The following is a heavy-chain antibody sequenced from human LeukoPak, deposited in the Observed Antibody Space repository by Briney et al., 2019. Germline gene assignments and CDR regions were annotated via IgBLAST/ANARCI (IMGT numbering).Heavy chain of an antibody. D-gene: IGHD3-10*01. CDR3: ASVSSGPFDY. CDR2: ISYDGSNK. Sequence: GRSLRLSCAASGFTFSSYAMHWVRQAPGKGLEWVAVISYDGSNKYYADSVKGRFTISRDNSKNTLYLQMNSLRAEDTAVYYCASVSSGPFDYWGQGTLVTVSS. J-gene: IGHJ4*02. CDR1: GFTFSSYA. V-gene: IGHV3-30-3*01.